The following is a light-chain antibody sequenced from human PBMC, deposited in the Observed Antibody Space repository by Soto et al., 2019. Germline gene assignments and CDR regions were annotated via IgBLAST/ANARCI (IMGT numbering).Light chain of an antibody. CDR3: QQSYSTTWT. Sequence: EIVLTQSPGTLSLSPGERATLSFMASQSVSSSYLAWYQQKPGQAPRLLIYGASTRATGIPARFSGSGSGTEFTLTISSLQPEDFATYSCQQSYSTTWTFGQGTKVDIK. CDR2: GAS. J-gene: IGKJ1*01. CDR1: QSVSSSY. V-gene: IGKV3D-7*01.